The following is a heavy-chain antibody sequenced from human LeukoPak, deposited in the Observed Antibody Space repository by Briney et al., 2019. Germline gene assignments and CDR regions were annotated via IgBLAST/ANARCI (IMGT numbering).Heavy chain of an antibody. CDR2: IYYSGST. D-gene: IGHD6-19*01. Sequence: PSETLSLTCTVSGGSISSSSYYWGWIRQPPGKGLEWIGSIYYSGSTYYNPSLKSRVTISVDTSKNQFSLKLSSVTAADTAVYYCARHSIAVAPTDYWGQGTLVTVSS. CDR1: GGSISSSSYY. CDR3: ARHSIAVAPTDY. V-gene: IGHV4-39*01. J-gene: IGHJ4*02.